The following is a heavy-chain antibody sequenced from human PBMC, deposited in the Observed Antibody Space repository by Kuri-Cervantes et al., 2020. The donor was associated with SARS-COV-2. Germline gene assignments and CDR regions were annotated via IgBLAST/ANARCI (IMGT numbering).Heavy chain of an antibody. V-gene: IGHV3-30-3*01. Sequence: GGSLRLFCAASGFTFSSYAMHWVRQAPGKGLEWVAVISYDGSNKYYADSVKGRFTISRDNSKNTLYLQMNSLRAEDTAVYYCAKDLKFWDTAMVIGDYWGQGTLVTVSS. CDR3: AKDLKFWDTAMVIGDY. J-gene: IGHJ4*02. CDR2: ISYDGSNK. D-gene: IGHD5-18*01. CDR1: GFTFSSYA.